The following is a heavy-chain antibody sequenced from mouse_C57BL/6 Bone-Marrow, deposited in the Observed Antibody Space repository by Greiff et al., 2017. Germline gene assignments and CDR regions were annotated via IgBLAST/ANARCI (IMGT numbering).Heavy chain of an antibody. CDR1: GFTFTDYY. J-gene: IGHJ4*01. Sequence: EVHLVESGGGLVQPGGSLSLSCAASGFTFTDYYMSWVRQPPGKALEWLGFIRNKANGYTTEYSASVKGRFTISRDNSQSILYLQMNALRAEDRATYYCARSSITTEYYAMDYWGQGTSVTVPS. D-gene: IGHD1-1*01. V-gene: IGHV7-3*01. CDR3: ARSSITTEYYAMDY. CDR2: IRNKANGYTT.